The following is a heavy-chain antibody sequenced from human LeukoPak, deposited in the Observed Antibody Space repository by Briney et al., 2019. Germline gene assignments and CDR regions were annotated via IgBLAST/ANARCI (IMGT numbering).Heavy chain of an antibody. V-gene: IGHV3-48*01. CDR2: ISSSSSMI. J-gene: IGHJ5*02. Sequence: GGSLRLSCAASGFTFSSYRMNWVRQAPGKGLEWVSYISSSSSMIYYADSVKGRFTISRDNAKNSLYLQMNSLRAEDTAVYYCARPHINYYDSSGYFSWGQGTLVTVSS. D-gene: IGHD3-22*01. CDR1: GFTFSSYR. CDR3: ARPHINYYDSSGYFS.